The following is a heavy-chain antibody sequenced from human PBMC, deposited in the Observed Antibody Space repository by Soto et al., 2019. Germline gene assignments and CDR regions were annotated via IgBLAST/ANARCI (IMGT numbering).Heavy chain of an antibody. CDR2: IKSKTAGGTT. CDR3: AKDRFASPFDS. Sequence: EVQLVESGGGLVKPGGSLRLSCAASGFSFSDAWMSWVRQAPGKGLEWVGRIKSKTAGGTTDYAAPVKGRFTISRDDSKNTLYLQMNSLKTEETAVYYCAKDRFASPFDSWGQGTLVTVSS. J-gene: IGHJ4*02. D-gene: IGHD3-10*01. CDR1: GFSFSDAW. V-gene: IGHV3-15*01.